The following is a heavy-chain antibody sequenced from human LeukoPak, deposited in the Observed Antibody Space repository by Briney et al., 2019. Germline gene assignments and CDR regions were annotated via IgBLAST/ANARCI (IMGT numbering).Heavy chain of an antibody. V-gene: IGHV3-33*08. CDR2: IWSDASRK. CDR1: GFTFSSYG. J-gene: IGHJ5*02. Sequence: AGGSLRLSCAASGFTFSSYGMHWVRQAPGKGLEWVAVIWSDASRKEYGDSVRGRFTIFRDNSKDTLYLQMNGLRADDTAVYYCARDLGVLRSGEQHPDNWLDPWGQGTLVTVSS. CDR3: ARDLGVLRSGEQHPDNWLDP. D-gene: IGHD1-1*01.